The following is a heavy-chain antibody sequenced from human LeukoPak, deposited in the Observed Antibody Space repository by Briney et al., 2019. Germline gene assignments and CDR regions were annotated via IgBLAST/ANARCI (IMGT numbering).Heavy chain of an antibody. Sequence: AGGSLRLSCVASGFTFSSYEMNWVRQPPGKGLEWIGYINYSGSANYSPSLKSRVAISVDTSNNQFSLKLSSVTAADTAVYYCARHTVVQGRWPDYWGQGALVTVSS. CDR3: ARHTVVQGRWPDY. D-gene: IGHD4-23*01. V-gene: IGHV4-59*08. J-gene: IGHJ4*02. CDR2: INYSGSA. CDR1: GFTFSSYE.